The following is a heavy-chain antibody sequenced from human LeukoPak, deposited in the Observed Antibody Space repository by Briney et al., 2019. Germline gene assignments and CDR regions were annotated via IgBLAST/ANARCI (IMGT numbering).Heavy chain of an antibody. CDR3: TTGTSSSSSFLYYYYYMDV. J-gene: IGHJ6*03. Sequence: GALRPSRGASGVPFSKALVGLGRQASGKGLEWVGRIKSKTEGGTTDYAAPVKGRFTISRDDSKNTLYLQMNSLKTEDTAVYYCTTGTSSSSSFLYYYYYMDVWGKGTTVTVSS. V-gene: IGHV3-15*01. D-gene: IGHD6-6*01. CDR1: GVPFSKAL. CDR2: IKSKTEGGTT.